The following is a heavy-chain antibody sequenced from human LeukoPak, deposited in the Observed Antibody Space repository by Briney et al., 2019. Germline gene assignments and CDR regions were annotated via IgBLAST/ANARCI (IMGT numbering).Heavy chain of an antibody. CDR3: ATYRQVLLPFES. V-gene: IGHV3-23*01. CDR1: GFTFSTFA. D-gene: IGHD2-8*02. J-gene: IGHJ4*02. Sequence: GGSLRLSCAASGFTFSTFAMIWVRQPPGKGLEWVSSIFPSGGEIHYADSVRGRFTISRDNSKSTLSLQMNSLRAEDTAIYYCATYRQVLLPFESWGQGTLVSVSP. CDR2: IFPSGGEI.